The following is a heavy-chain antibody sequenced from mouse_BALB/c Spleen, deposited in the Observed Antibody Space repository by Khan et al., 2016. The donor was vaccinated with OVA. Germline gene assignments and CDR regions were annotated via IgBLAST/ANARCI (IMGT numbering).Heavy chain of an antibody. D-gene: IGHD2-1*01. CDR3: AKIFYGNSDAMDY. CDR1: GYTFTDYD. Sequence: QVQLKQSGPELVKPGASVKMSCKTSGYTFTDYDIRWVKQRTGQGLEWIGEIYPGSGSTYYNEKFKGKATLTADKSSNTAYMQLSSLTSEESAVYFFAKIFYGNSDAMDYWGQGTAVTVSS. V-gene: IGHV1-77*01. J-gene: IGHJ4*01. CDR2: IYPGSGST.